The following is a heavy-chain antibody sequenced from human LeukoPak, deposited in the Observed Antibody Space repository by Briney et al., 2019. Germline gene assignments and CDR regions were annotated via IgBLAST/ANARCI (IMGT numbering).Heavy chain of an antibody. CDR1: GVSISSSSYY. CDR3: ARVVIAAAGEY. Sequence: PSETLSLTCTVSGVSISSSSYYWGWIRQPPGKGLEWIGSIYYSGSTYYNPSLKSRVTISVDTSKNQFSLKLSSVTAADTAVYYCARVVIAAAGEYWGQGTLVTVSS. J-gene: IGHJ1*01. CDR2: IYYSGST. V-gene: IGHV4-39*01. D-gene: IGHD6-13*01.